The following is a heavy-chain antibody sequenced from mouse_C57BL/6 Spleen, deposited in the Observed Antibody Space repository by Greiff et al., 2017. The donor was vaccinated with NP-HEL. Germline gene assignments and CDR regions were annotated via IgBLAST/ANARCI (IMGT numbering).Heavy chain of an antibody. CDR3: ARTRGPYYAMDY. J-gene: IGHJ4*01. CDR1: GYTFTSYW. Sequence: VKLQQPGAELVMPGASVKLSCKASGYTFTSYWMHWVKQRPGQGLEWIGEIDPSDSYTNYNQKFKGKSTLTVDKSSSTAYMQLSSLTSEDSAVYYCARTRGPYYAMDYWGQGTSVTVSS. CDR2: IDPSDSYT. V-gene: IGHV1-69*01.